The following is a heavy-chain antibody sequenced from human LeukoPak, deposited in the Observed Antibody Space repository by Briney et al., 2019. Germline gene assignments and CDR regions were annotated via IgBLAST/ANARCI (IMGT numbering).Heavy chain of an antibody. Sequence: PGGSLRLSCAASGFTFSSYWMHWVRQAPGKGLVWVSRINSDGSSTSYADSVKGRFTISRDNAKNTLYLQMNSLRAEDTAVYYCARDDRTEPRKVYYYYMDVWGKGTTVTVSS. D-gene: IGHD1-14*01. J-gene: IGHJ6*03. V-gene: IGHV3-74*01. CDR2: INSDGSST. CDR3: ARDDRTEPRKVYYYYMDV. CDR1: GFTFSSYW.